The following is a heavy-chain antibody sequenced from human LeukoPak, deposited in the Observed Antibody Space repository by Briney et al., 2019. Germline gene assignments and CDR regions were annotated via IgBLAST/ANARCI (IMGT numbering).Heavy chain of an antibody. D-gene: IGHD2-15*01. CDR2: ISSSSSYI. V-gene: IGHV3-21*01. CDR3: ARDPGYCSGGSCQYYYYYYMDV. J-gene: IGHJ6*03. Sequence: PGGSLRLSCAASGFTFSTYAMSWVRQAPGKGLEWVSSISSSSSYIYYADSVKGRFTISRDNAKDSLYLQMNSLRAEDTAVYYCARDPGYCSGGSCQYYYYYYMDVWGKGTTVTVSS. CDR1: GFTFSTYA.